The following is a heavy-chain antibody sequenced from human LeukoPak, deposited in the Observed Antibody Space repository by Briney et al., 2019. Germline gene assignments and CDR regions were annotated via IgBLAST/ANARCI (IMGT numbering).Heavy chain of an antibody. CDR2: MNPNSGNT. CDR3: ARGREDDILGRAQDY. D-gene: IGHD3-9*01. CDR1: GYTFTSYD. V-gene: IGHV1-8*01. J-gene: IGHJ4*02. Sequence: ASVKVSCKASGYTFTSYDINWVRQATGQGLELMGWMNPNSGNTGYAQKFQGRVTMTRNTSISTAYMELSSLRSEATAMYYCARGREDDILGRAQDYWGQGTLVTVSS.